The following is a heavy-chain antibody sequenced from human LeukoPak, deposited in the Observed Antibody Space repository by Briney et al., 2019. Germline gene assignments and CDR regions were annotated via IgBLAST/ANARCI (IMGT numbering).Heavy chain of an antibody. V-gene: IGHV3-30-3*01. J-gene: IGHJ4*02. Sequence: GGSLRLSCAASGFTFSSYAMHWVRQAPGKGLVWVAVISYYGSNKYYADSVKGRFTISRDNSKNTLYLQMNSLRAEDTAVYYCARGHTDYYDFWSGYYGYYFDYWGQGTLVTVSS. CDR1: GFTFSSYA. CDR3: ARGHTDYYDFWSGYYGYYFDY. CDR2: ISYYGSNK. D-gene: IGHD3-3*01.